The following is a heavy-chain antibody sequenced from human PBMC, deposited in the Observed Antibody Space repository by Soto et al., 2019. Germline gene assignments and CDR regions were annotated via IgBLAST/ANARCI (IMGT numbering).Heavy chain of an antibody. CDR2: IDPSDSYT. Sequence: VEAVKSSCEGRGCSVTSYWRWWVRQIPGKGLEWMGRIDPSDSYTNSSPSSQGHVTISADKSISTAYLQWSSLKASDTAMYYCASLALATRRRYDGMDVWGQATTVNVS. CDR1: GCSVTSYW. D-gene: IGHD5-12*01. V-gene: IGHV5-10-1*01. CDR3: ASLALATRRRYDGMDV. J-gene: IGHJ6*02.